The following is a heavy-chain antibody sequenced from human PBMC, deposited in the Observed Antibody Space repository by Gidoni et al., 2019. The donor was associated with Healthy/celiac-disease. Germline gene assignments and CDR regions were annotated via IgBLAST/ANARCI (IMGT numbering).Heavy chain of an antibody. J-gene: IGHJ3*02. V-gene: IGHV3-9*01. Sequence: EVQLVESGGGLVQPGRSMRLSCAASGFTFNDYAMHWFRQAPGKGLEWVSGISWNSGSIGYADSVKSRFTISRDNAKNSLYLQMNSLRAEDTALYYCAKAGPLAYCGGDCYGAFDIWGQGTMVTVSS. CDR3: AKAGPLAYCGGDCYGAFDI. D-gene: IGHD2-21*02. CDR2: ISWNSGSI. CDR1: GFTFNDYA.